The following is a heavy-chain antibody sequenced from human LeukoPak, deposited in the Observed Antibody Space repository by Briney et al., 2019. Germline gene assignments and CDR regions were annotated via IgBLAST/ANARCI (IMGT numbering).Heavy chain of an antibody. J-gene: IGHJ5*01. CDR1: GDSVSRNSVA. Sequence: SQTLSLTCAISGDSVSRNSVAWNWIRQSPSRGLEWLGRTYYRSKWSNDYAVSVKSRITINPDTSKNQFSLQLNSVTPEDTAVYYCARSVDAVRYFDWFDYWGQGTLVTVSS. V-gene: IGHV6-1*01. CDR3: ARSVDAVRYFDWFDY. CDR2: TYYRSKWSN. D-gene: IGHD3-9*01.